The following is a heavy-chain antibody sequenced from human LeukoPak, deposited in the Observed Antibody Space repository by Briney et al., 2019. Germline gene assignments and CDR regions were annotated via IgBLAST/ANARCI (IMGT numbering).Heavy chain of an antibody. V-gene: IGHV3-48*02. CDR1: GFIFSSYS. J-gene: IGHJ4*02. D-gene: IGHD5-24*01. Sequence: GGSLRLSCAASGFIFSSYSMNWVRQAPGKGLEWISYISSSSSSIYYADSVKGRFTISRDNGKNSLYLQMNSLTDEDTAVYYCATRRWLLDYWGQGILVTISS. CDR2: ISSSSSSI. CDR3: ATRRWLLDY.